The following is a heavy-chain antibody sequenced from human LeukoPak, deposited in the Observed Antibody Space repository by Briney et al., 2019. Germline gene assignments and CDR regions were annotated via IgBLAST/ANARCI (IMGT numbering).Heavy chain of an antibody. CDR3: ARTSSNSWSYGMDV. CDR2: IYYSGST. CDR1: GASISRSDYF. V-gene: IGHV4-39*07. Sequence: SETLSLTCTVSGASISRSDYFWGWIRQPPGKGLEWIGSIYYSGSTYYSPSLKGRVTMSVDTSKNQFSLKLSSVTAADTAVYYCARTSSNSWSYGMDVWGQGTTVTVSS. J-gene: IGHJ6*02. D-gene: IGHD6-13*01.